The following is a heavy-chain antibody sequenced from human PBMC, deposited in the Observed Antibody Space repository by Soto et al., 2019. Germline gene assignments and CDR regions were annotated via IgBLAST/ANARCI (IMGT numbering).Heavy chain of an antibody. CDR1: GFAFSSNW. D-gene: IGHD2-15*01. Sequence: PGGSLRLSCAASGFAFSSNWMNWVRQDPGKGLEWVANIKQDGSEKYYVDSVKGRFTISRDNAKNSLLLQMNSLRVEDTAVYYCARDLGYCSGGTCYSVLDYWGQGALVTVS. V-gene: IGHV3-7*03. CDR3: ARDLGYCSGGTCYSVLDY. CDR2: IKQDGSEK. J-gene: IGHJ4*02.